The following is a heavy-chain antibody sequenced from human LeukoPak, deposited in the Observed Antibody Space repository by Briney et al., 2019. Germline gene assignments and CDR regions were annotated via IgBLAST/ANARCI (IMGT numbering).Heavy chain of an antibody. J-gene: IGHJ4*02. Sequence: GSSVKVSCKASGGTFSSYAISWVRQAPGQRLEWMGKIIPIFGTTSYAQKFQGRVTITTDESTSTAYMELSSLRSEDTAVYYCARSPYRKSYAAFDYWGQGTLVTVSS. D-gene: IGHD2-2*01. CDR1: GGTFSSYA. CDR3: ARSPYRKSYAAFDY. V-gene: IGHV1-69*05. CDR2: IIPIFGTT.